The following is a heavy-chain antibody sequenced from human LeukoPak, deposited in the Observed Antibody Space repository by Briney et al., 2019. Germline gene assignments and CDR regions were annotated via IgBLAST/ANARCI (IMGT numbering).Heavy chain of an antibody. J-gene: IGHJ4*02. Sequence: GGSLKLSCAASGFTFSSYSMNWVRQAPGKGLEWVSYISSSSSTIYYADSVKGRFTISRDNAKNSLYLQMNSLRDEDTAVYYCARIGKGYDFWSGYDRIFDYLGQGTLGTVSS. D-gene: IGHD3-3*01. CDR1: GFTFSSYS. CDR3: ARIGKGYDFWSGYDRIFDY. CDR2: ISSSSSTI. V-gene: IGHV3-48*02.